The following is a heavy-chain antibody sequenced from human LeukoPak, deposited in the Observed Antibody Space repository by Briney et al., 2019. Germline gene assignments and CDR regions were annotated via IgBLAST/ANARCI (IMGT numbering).Heavy chain of an antibody. CDR1: GFTFSSYN. CDR3: ARDLGAVAAPGAFDY. D-gene: IGHD6-19*01. CDR2: ISSSNSYI. V-gene: IGHV3-21*01. J-gene: IGHJ4*02. Sequence: GGSLRLSCAASGFTFSSYNMNWVRQAPGKGLEWVSSISSSNSYIYYADSVKGRFTISRDNSKNTLYLQMNSLRAEDTAVYYCARDLGAVAAPGAFDYWGQGTLVTVSS.